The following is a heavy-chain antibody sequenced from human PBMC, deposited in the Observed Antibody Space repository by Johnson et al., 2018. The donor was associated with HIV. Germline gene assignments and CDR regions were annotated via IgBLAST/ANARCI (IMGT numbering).Heavy chain of an antibody. CDR1: AFTFSRFD. CDR2: IGGSGGST. V-gene: IGHV3-48*04. CDR3: ARELVLYSSGWYAPDAFDI. Sequence: VQLVESGGGVVRPGGSLRLSCAASAFTFSRFDMHWVRQAAGKRLEWVSVIGGSGGSTYYADSVKGRFTISRDNAKNSLYLQMNSLRAEDTAVYYCARELVLYSSGWYAPDAFDIWGQGTVVTVSS. D-gene: IGHD6-19*01. J-gene: IGHJ3*02.